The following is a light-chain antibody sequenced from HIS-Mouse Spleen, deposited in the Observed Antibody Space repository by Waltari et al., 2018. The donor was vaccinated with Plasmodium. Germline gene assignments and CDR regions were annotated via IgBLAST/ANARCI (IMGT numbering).Light chain of an antibody. J-gene: IGKJ2*01. CDR2: DAS. V-gene: IGKV3-11*01. CDR3: QQRSNWPMYT. Sequence: EIVLTQSPATLSLSPGERATLSCRARQSVSSDLAWYQQKPGQAPRLLNYDASNRATGIPARCSGSGSGTDCTLTISSLEPEDFAVYYCQQRSNWPMYTFGQGTKLEIK. CDR1: QSVSSD.